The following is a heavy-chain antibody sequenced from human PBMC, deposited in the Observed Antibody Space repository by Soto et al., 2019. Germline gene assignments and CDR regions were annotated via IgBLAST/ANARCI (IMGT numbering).Heavy chain of an antibody. CDR1: GYTFTGYY. Sequence: ASVKVSCKASGYTFTGYYMHWVRQAPGQGLEWMGWINPNSGGTNYAQKFQGRVTMTRDTSISTAYMELSRLRSDDTAVYYCARIDYYGSGSYYSPFDYWGQGTLVTVSS. CDR3: ARIDYYGSGSYYSPFDY. J-gene: IGHJ4*02. D-gene: IGHD3-10*01. V-gene: IGHV1-2*02. CDR2: INPNSGGT.